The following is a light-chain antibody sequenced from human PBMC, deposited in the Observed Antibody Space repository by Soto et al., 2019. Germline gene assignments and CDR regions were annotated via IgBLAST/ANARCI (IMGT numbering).Light chain of an antibody. CDR2: DAS. J-gene: IGKJ2*01. V-gene: IGKV3-11*01. CDR3: QQRSNWPRFT. CDR1: QSVSNY. Sequence: EIVLTQSPATLSLSPGERATLSCRASQSVSNYLAWYQQKPGQAPRLLIYDASNRATSIPARFSGSGSGTDFTLTISSLEPEDFAVYYCQQRSNWPRFTFGQGTKVEIK.